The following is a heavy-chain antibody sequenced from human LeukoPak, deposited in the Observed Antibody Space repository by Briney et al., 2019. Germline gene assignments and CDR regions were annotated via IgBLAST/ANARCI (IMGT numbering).Heavy chain of an antibody. CDR1: GGSISSSSYY. CDR2: IYYSGST. D-gene: IGHD3-22*01. J-gene: IGHJ4*02. Sequence: SETLSLTCTVSGGSISSSSYYWGWIRQPPGKGLEWIGSIYYSGSTYYNPSLKSRVTISVDTSKDQFSLKLSSVTAADTAVYYCARRLTYYYDSSGYYSDFDYWGQGTLVTVSS. CDR3: ARRLTYYYDSSGYYSDFDY. V-gene: IGHV4-39*01.